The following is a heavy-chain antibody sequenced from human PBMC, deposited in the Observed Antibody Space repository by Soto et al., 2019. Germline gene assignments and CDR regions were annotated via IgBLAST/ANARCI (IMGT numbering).Heavy chain of an antibody. CDR2: ISYDGSNK. J-gene: IGHJ4*02. CDR3: AKDRAYYDSSGTIDY. Sequence: PAGSLRLSCAASGFTFSSYGMHWVRQAPGKGLEWVAVISYDGSNKYYADSVKGRFTISRDNSKNTLYLQMNSLRAEDTAVYYCAKDRAYYDSSGTIDYWGQGTLVTVSS. CDR1: GFTFSSYG. D-gene: IGHD3-22*01. V-gene: IGHV3-30*18.